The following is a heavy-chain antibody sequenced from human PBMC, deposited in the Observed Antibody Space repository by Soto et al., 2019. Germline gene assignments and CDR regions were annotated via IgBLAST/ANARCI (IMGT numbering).Heavy chain of an antibody. J-gene: IGHJ5*02. D-gene: IGHD4-17*01. Sequence: PSETLSLTCTVSGGSIISTFYYWGWLRQPPGRGLEWIANIHYSGETHYGPPLKSRVAISVDTSKSQFSLTLDSVTAADTAVYYCARRPDFRDHGWFDPWGQGILVTVSS. CDR3: ARRPDFRDHGWFDP. CDR2: IHYSGET. V-gene: IGHV4-39*01. CDR1: GGSIISTFYY.